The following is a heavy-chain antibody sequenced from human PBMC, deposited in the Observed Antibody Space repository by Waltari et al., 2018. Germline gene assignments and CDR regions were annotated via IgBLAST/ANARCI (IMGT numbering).Heavy chain of an antibody. Sequence: QVQLQESGPGLVKPSETLSLTCTVSGGSISSYSWSWIRQPAGKGLEWIGRIYTSGSTNYNPSLKSRVTMSVDTSKNQFSLKLSSVTAADTAVYYCARDGGSSGYYRTGWFDPWGQGTLVTVSS. D-gene: IGHD3-22*01. V-gene: IGHV4-4*07. CDR1: GGSISSYS. CDR3: ARDGGSSGYYRTGWFDP. J-gene: IGHJ5*02. CDR2: IYTSGST.